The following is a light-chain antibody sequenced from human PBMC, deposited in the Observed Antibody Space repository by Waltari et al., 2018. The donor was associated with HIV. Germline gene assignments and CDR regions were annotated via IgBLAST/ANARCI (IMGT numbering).Light chain of an antibody. V-gene: IGLV2-14*03. CDR2: DVS. Sequence: QSTLTQPASVSGSPGQSVTISCTGISSDIDVYKYFSRYQQHPGKAPKLLIYDVSNRPSGVSHRFSGSKSANTASLTISGLQAEDEADYYCSSYTTTSTLYVFGTGTKVTV. J-gene: IGLJ1*01. CDR3: SSYTTTSTLYV. CDR1: SSDIDVYKY.